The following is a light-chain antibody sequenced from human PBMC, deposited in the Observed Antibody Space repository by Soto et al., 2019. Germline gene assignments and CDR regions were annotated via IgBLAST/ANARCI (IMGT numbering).Light chain of an antibody. V-gene: IGKV3-20*01. Sequence: VLPQSPGTLSLSRAERXIISWRASQSVSNNYLAWYQQKPGQAPRLLIYGASNRATGIPDRFSGSGSGTDFTLTISRLEPEDFAVYYCQQYGSSGTFGQGTKVDI. CDR3: QQYGSSGT. CDR2: GAS. CDR1: QSVSNNY. J-gene: IGKJ1*01.